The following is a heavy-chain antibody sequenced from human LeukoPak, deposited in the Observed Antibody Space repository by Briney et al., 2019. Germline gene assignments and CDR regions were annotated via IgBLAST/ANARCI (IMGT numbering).Heavy chain of an antibody. CDR3: ARTTAFDI. Sequence: SETLSLTCTVSGGSISSYYWSWIRQPPGKGLEWIGYIYYSGSTNYNPSLKSRATISVDTSKNQFSLKLTSVTAADTAVYYCARTTAFDIWGQGTMVTVSS. V-gene: IGHV4-59*01. CDR1: GGSISSYY. J-gene: IGHJ3*02. CDR2: IYYSGST. D-gene: IGHD4-17*01.